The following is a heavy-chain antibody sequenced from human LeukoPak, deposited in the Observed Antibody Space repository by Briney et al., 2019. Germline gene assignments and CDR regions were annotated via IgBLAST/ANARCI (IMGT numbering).Heavy chain of an antibody. Sequence: SETLSLTRTVSGGSISSGSYYWSWIRQPAGKGLEWIGRIYTSGSTNYNPSLKSRVTISVDTSKNQFSLKLSSVTAADTAVYYCARGVVVPAAHFDYWGQGTLVTVSS. CDR2: IYTSGST. CDR3: ARGVVVPAAHFDY. D-gene: IGHD2-2*01. V-gene: IGHV4-61*02. J-gene: IGHJ4*02. CDR1: GGSISSGSYY.